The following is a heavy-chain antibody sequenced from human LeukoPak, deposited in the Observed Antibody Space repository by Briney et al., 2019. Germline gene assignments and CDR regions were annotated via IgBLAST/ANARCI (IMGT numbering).Heavy chain of an antibody. J-gene: IGHJ6*02. V-gene: IGHV4-59*01. Sequence: PSETLSLTCTASGGSISSYYWGWCRQPPGKGLEWIGYIYYSGSRSYNPSLKSRVTISVDTSKNQFSLKLSSVTAADTAVYYCETILWFGESYGIDDWGQGTTVTVSS. CDR3: ETILWFGESYGIDD. D-gene: IGHD3-10*01. CDR1: GGSISSYY. CDR2: IYYSGSR.